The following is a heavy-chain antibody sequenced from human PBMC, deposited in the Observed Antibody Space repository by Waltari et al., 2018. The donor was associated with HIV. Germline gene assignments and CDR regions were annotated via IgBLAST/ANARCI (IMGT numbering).Heavy chain of an antibody. V-gene: IGHV3-33*01. J-gene: IGHJ4*02. CDR3: ARKYSSSWGAPFDY. Sequence: QVQLVESGGGVVQPGRSLRLSCALSGFTLRSSGLHWVRQAPGKGLEWVTVIWYDGSNKYYADSVKGRFTISRDNSKNTLYLQMNSLRIEDTAVYYCARKYSSSWGAPFDYWGQGTLVTVSS. D-gene: IGHD6-13*01. CDR2: IWYDGSNK. CDR1: GFTLRSSG.